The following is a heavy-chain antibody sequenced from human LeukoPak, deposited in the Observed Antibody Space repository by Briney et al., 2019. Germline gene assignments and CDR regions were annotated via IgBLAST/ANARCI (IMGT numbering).Heavy chain of an antibody. CDR2: IYPGDSDT. D-gene: IGHD5-18*01. J-gene: IGHJ4*02. V-gene: IGHV5-51*01. CDR3: ARHKSGIQLFSRAPARYYFDY. CDR1: GYSFTSYW. Sequence: GESLKISCKGSGYSFTSYWIGWVRQMRGKGLEWMGIIYPGDSDTRYSPSFQGQVTISADKSISTAYLQWSSLKASDTAMYYCARHKSGIQLFSRAPARYYFDYWGQGTLVTVSS.